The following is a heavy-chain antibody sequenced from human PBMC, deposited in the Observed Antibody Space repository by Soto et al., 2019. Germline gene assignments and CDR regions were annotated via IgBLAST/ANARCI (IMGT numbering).Heavy chain of an antibody. CDR1: GGTFSGYP. D-gene: IGHD3-9*01. CDR2: IIPILGIA. V-gene: IGHV1-69*04. Sequence: GASVKVSCKASGGTFSGYPISWVRQAPGQGLEWMGRIIPILGIANYAQKFQGRVTITADKSTSTAYMELSSLRSEDTAVYYCARGTDYDILTGYYDAADYWGQGTLVTVSS. J-gene: IGHJ4*02. CDR3: ARGTDYDILTGYYDAADY.